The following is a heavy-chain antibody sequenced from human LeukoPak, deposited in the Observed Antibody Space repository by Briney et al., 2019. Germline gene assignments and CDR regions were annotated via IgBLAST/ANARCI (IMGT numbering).Heavy chain of an antibody. J-gene: IGHJ4*02. Sequence: PGRSLRLSCAASGFTFSISGIHWARQAPGKGLEWVAVISYDGSNKYYADSVKGRFTISRDNSKNTVYLEMNSLRAEDTAVYYCARAYSRESGYDFVFGNWGQGTLVSVSS. CDR1: GFTFSISG. CDR2: ISYDGSNK. CDR3: ARAYSRESGYDFVFGN. D-gene: IGHD5-12*01. V-gene: IGHV3-30*03.